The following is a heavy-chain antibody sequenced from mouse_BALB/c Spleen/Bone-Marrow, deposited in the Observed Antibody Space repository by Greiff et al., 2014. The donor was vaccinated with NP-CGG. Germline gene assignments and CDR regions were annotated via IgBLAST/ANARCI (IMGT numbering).Heavy chain of an antibody. V-gene: IGHV1S132*01. D-gene: IGHD3-2*01. CDR1: GYTFTSYW. J-gene: IGHJ2*01. Sequence: QVQLKESGAEMVKPGASVKLSCKTSGYTFTSYWIQWVKQRPGQGLGWIGEIFPGTGTTYYNEKFKGKATLTIDTSSSTAYMQLSSLTSEDSAVYFCASRDSSGYVPDYWGQSTTLTVSS. CDR2: IFPGTGTT. CDR3: ASRDSSGYVPDY.